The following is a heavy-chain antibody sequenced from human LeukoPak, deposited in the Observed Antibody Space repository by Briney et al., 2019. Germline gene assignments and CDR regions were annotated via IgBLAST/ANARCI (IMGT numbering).Heavy chain of an antibody. CDR3: ASWSRFLEWSSPFDY. CDR1: GGTFSSYA. CDR2: IIPIFGTA. J-gene: IGHJ4*02. V-gene: IGHV1-69*13. Sequence: ASVKVSCKASGGTFSSYAISWVRQAPGQGLEWMGGIIPIFGTANYAQKFQGRVTITADESTSTAYMELSSLRSEDTAVYYCASWSRFLEWSSPFDYWGQGTLVTVSS. D-gene: IGHD3-3*01.